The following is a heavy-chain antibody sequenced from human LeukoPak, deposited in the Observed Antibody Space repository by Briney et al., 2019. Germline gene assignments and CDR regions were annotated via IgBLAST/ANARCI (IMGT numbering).Heavy chain of an antibody. CDR1: GGSIRSSYYY. J-gene: IGHJ4*02. V-gene: IGHV4-39*01. Sequence: SETLSLTCTVSGGSIRSSYYYWGWIRQPPGKGLEWIGSIYDSGSTYYNPSLKSRVTISVDTSKNQFSLKLNSVTAADTAVYYCARVHCGGDCYPDYWGQGTLVTVSS. D-gene: IGHD2-21*02. CDR3: ARVHCGGDCYPDY. CDR2: IYDSGST.